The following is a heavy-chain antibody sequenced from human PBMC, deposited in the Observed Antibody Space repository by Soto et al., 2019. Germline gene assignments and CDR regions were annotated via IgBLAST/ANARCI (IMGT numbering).Heavy chain of an antibody. CDR1: GYTLTELS. Sequence: QVQLVQSGAEVKKPGASVKVSCKVSGYTLTELSMHWVRQAPGKGLEWMGGFDPEDGETIYAQKFQGRVTMTEDTSTDTAYMELSSLRSEDTAVYYCATRRGYYYDSSGYSGAFDIWGQGTMVTVSS. V-gene: IGHV1-24*01. CDR2: FDPEDGET. J-gene: IGHJ3*02. D-gene: IGHD3-22*01. CDR3: ATRRGYYYDSSGYSGAFDI.